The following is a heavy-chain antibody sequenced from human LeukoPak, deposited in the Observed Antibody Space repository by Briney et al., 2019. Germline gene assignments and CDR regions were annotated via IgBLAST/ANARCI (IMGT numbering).Heavy chain of an antibody. D-gene: IGHD6-13*01. CDR1: GFTFSSYS. CDR2: ISSSSTYI. Sequence: GGSLRLSCAASGFTFSSYSMNWVRQAPGKGLEWVSSISSSSTYIYYADSVKGRFTISRDNARNSLHLQMNSLRAEDTAVYYCARNRYGSSLDAFDIWGQGTVVTVSS. J-gene: IGHJ3*02. CDR3: ARNRYGSSLDAFDI. V-gene: IGHV3-21*01.